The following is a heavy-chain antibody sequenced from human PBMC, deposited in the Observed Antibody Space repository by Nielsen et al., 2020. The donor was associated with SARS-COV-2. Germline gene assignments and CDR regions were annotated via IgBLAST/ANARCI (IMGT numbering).Heavy chain of an antibody. Sequence: GESLKISCAASGFTFSSYGMHWVRQAPGKGLEWVAVISYDGSNKYYADSVKGRFTISRDNSKNTLYLQMNSLRAKDTAVYYCAKGGYYDNWFDPWGQGTLVTVSS. V-gene: IGHV3-30*18. CDR2: ISYDGSNK. J-gene: IGHJ5*02. CDR3: AKGGYYDNWFDP. D-gene: IGHD3-3*01. CDR1: GFTFSSYG.